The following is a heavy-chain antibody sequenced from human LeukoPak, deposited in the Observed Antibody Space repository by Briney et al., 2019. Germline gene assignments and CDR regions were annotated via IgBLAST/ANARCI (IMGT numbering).Heavy chain of an antibody. Sequence: SETLSLTXAVYGGSFSGYYWSWIRQPPGKGLEWIGEINHSGGTNYNPSLKSRVTISVDTSKNQFSLKLSSVTAADTAVYYCARGDQLLSRYYFDYWGQGTLVTVSS. CDR1: GGSFSGYY. D-gene: IGHD2-2*01. CDR2: INHSGGT. CDR3: ARGDQLLSRYYFDY. J-gene: IGHJ4*02. V-gene: IGHV4-34*01.